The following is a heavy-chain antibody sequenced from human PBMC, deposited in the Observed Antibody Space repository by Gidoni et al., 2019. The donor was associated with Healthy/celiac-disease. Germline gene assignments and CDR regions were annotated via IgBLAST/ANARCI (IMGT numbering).Heavy chain of an antibody. Sequence: QVQLQESGPGLVKPSETLSLTCTVSGRSISSYYWSWIRQPPGKGLEWIGYIYYSGSTNYNPSLKSRVTISVDTSKNQFSLKLSSVTAADTAVYYCATLPWGQRYPAIDYWGQGTLVTVSS. CDR2: IYYSGST. J-gene: IGHJ4*02. CDR1: GRSISSYY. V-gene: IGHV4-59*01. CDR3: ATLPWGQRYPAIDY. D-gene: IGHD3-9*01.